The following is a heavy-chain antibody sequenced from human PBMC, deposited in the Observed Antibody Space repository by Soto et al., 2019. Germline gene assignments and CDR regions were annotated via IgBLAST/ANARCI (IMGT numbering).Heavy chain of an antibody. CDR2: ISSSGSTI. J-gene: IGHJ3*02. CDR1: EFTFSDYY. Sequence: GGSLRLSCAASEFTFSDYYMSWIRQAPGKGLEWVSYISSSGSTIYYADSVKGRFTISRDNAKNSLYLQMNSLRAEDTAVYYCARDRGYYGSGSYWGAFDIWGQGTMVTVSS. V-gene: IGHV3-11*01. CDR3: ARDRGYYGSGSYWGAFDI. D-gene: IGHD3-10*01.